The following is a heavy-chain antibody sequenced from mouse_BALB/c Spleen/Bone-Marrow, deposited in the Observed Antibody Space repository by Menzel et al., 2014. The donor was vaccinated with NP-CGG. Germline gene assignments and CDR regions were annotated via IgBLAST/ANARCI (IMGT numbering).Heavy chain of an antibody. CDR1: GFAFNTFA. J-gene: IGHJ4*01. CDR2: ISSKSHNFET. Sequence: EVKVVESGGGLVQFKGSLKLSCTASGFAFNTFAMNWVRQAPGKGLEWVARISSKSHNFETYYADSVKDRFTISRDDSQNRLYLQVNNLKNEDTAMYYCVRQDRYFVMDYWGHGTSVTVSA. CDR3: VRQDRYFVMDY. V-gene: IGHV10-1*02.